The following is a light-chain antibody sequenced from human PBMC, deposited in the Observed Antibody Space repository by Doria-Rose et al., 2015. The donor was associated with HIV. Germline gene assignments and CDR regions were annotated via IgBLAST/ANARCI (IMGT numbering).Light chain of an antibody. CDR3: QSYDSRLSAYV. CDR2: GIT. V-gene: IGLV1-40*01. CDR1: SSNIGAGSD. J-gene: IGLJ1*01. Sequence: QSVVTQEPSVSGAPGQRVAISCTGSSSNIGAGSDVHWYQQFPGSAPKLLIHGITNRPSGVPDRFSGSKSGSAASLASSGLRAEDEADYYCQSYDSRLSAYVFGTGTKVTGL.